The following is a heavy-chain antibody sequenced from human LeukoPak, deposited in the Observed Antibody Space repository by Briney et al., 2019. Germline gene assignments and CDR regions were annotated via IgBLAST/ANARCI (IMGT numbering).Heavy chain of an antibody. CDR1: GGTFSSYA. CDR3: ARATGYSSSWYGGY. V-gene: IGHV1-69*13. J-gene: IGHJ4*02. D-gene: IGHD6-13*01. Sequence: SVKVSCKTSGGTFSSYAIIWVRQAPGQGLEWMGGIIPIFGTANYAQKFQGRVTITADESTSTAYMELSSLRSKDTAVYYCARATGYSSSWYGGYWGQGTLVTVSS. CDR2: IIPIFGTA.